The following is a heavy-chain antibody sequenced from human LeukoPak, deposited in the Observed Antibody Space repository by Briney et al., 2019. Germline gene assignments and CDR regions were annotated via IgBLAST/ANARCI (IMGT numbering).Heavy chain of an antibody. D-gene: IGHD2-15*01. V-gene: IGHV3-21*01. J-gene: IGHJ4*02. CDR2: ISSSSSYI. CDR3: ARDIGSPGIGY. Sequence: PGGSLRLSCAASGFTFSSYSMNWVRQAPGKGLEWVSSISSSSSYIYYGDSVKGRFTVSRDNAKNSLYLQMNSLRAEDTAVYYCARDIGSPGIGYWGQGTLVTVSS. CDR1: GFTFSSYS.